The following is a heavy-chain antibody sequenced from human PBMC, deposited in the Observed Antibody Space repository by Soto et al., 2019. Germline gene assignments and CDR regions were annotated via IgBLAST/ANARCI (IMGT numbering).Heavy chain of an antibody. Sequence: GESLKISCQTSGYTFSSNWIGWVRQMPGKGLEWMGIIYPGDSETRYSPSFQGQVTISADRSISTAYLQWSSLKASDTAMYYCARLDTVTTRIGGYYYYGMDVWGQGTTVTVSS. D-gene: IGHD4-4*01. J-gene: IGHJ6*02. CDR1: GYTFSSNW. CDR3: ARLDTVTTRIGGYYYYGMDV. V-gene: IGHV5-51*01. CDR2: IYPGDSET.